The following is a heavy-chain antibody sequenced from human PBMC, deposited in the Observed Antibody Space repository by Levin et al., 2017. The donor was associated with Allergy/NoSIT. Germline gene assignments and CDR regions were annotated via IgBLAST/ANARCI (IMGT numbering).Heavy chain of an antibody. CDR3: ARDSRYYYGSGSQGYCFDY. CDR1: GFTFSDYY. V-gene: IGHV3-11*05. D-gene: IGHD3-10*01. Sequence: PGGSLRLSCAASGFTFSDYYMSWIRQAPGKGLEWVSYISSSSSYTNYADSVKGRFTISRDNAKNSLYLQMNSLRAEDTAVYYCARDSRYYYGSGSQGYCFDYWGQGTLVTVSS. CDR2: ISSSSSYT. J-gene: IGHJ4*02.